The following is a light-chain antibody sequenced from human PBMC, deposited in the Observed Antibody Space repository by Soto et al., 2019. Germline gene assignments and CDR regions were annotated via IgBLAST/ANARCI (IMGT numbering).Light chain of an antibody. Sequence: QAVVTQPPSASGSPGQSVTISCTGTSSDVGGYNYVSWYQQHPGKAPKLMIYEVSKRPSGVPDRFSGSKSGNTASLTVARLQSEDEADYCCSSYAGSNTWVFGGGTKLTVL. CDR1: SSDVGGYNY. CDR2: EVS. CDR3: SSYAGSNTWV. V-gene: IGLV2-8*01. J-gene: IGLJ3*02.